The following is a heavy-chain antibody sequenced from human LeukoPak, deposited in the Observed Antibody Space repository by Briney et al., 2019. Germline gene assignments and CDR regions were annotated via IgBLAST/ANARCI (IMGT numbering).Heavy chain of an antibody. V-gene: IGHV4-59*11. D-gene: IGHD2-15*01. CDR1: GASISSHY. Sequence: SETLSLPCTVSGASISSHYWSWIRQSPGKGLEWIGYISYSGITNYNPSLKSRVTISVDTSKNHFSLRLSSVTAADTAVYYCASRAHCSGGSCYGNWFDPWGQGTLVTVSS. CDR2: ISYSGIT. CDR3: ASRAHCSGGSCYGNWFDP. J-gene: IGHJ5*02.